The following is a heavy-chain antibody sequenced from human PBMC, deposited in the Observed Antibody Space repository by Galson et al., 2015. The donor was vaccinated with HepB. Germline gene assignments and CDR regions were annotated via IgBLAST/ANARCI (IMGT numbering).Heavy chain of an antibody. CDR2: ISSSSGTI. J-gene: IGHJ3*02. D-gene: IGHD3-16*01. CDR3: ASPVGTFGRGTFDT. Sequence: SLRLSCAASGFTFSTYSINWVRQAPGKGLEWVSHISSSSGTIYYAGSVKGRFTISRDNAKKSLYLQMNSLRAEDTAVYYCASPVGTFGRGTFDTWGQGTMVTVSS. CDR1: GFTFSTYS. V-gene: IGHV3-48*01.